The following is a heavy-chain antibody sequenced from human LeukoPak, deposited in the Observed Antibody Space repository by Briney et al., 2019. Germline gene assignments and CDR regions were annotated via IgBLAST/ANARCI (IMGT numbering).Heavy chain of an antibody. V-gene: IGHV1-46*01. CDR3: ARDLPELTAAGNTVDYYGMDV. Sequence: ASVKLSCKASGYTFTSYYMHWVRQAPGQGLEWMGIINPSGGSTSYAQKFQGRVTMTRDTSTSTVYMELSSLRSEDTAVYYCARDLPELTAAGNTVDYYGMDVWGQGTTVPVSS. CDR2: INPSGGST. D-gene: IGHD6-13*01. CDR1: GYTFTSYY. J-gene: IGHJ6*02.